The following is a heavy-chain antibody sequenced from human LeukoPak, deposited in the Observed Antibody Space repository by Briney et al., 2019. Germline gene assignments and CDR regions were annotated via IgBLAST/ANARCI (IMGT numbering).Heavy chain of an antibody. D-gene: IGHD3-10*01. V-gene: IGHV3-30*02. Sequence: PGGSLRLSCAASGFTFSTYGMHWVRQAPGKGLEWVAFIRYDGSNKYCADSVKGRFTISRDNSKNTLYLQMNSLKTEDTAVYYCAKDSESYGSGSYFIYYFDYWGQGTLVTVSS. J-gene: IGHJ4*02. CDR1: GFTFSTYG. CDR2: IRYDGSNK. CDR3: AKDSESYGSGSYFIYYFDY.